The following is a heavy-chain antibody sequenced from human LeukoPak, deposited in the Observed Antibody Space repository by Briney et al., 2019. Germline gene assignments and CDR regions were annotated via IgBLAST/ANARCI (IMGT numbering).Heavy chain of an antibody. CDR1: GGSISSYY. CDR3: ARVSGSYKDAFDI. J-gene: IGHJ3*02. Sequence: SETLSLTCTVSGGSISSYYWSWIRQPPGKGLEWIGYIYYSGSTNYNPSLKSRVTISVDTSKNQFSLKLSSVTAADTAVYYCARVSGSYKDAFDIWGQGTMVTVSS. D-gene: IGHD1-26*01. CDR2: IYYSGST. V-gene: IGHV4-59*01.